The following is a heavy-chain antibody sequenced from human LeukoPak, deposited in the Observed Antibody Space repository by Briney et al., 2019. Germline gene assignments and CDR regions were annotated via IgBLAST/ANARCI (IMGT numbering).Heavy chain of an antibody. CDR1: GGSLSGFY. V-gene: IGHV4-59*12. Sequence: SETLSLTCTVSGGSLSGFYWSWIRQPPGAGLEWIGYVYYSGSTTYNPSLKSRVTISVDTSKNQFSLKLSSVTAADTAVYYCAREWDYWGQGTLVTVSS. CDR2: VYYSGST. J-gene: IGHJ4*02. CDR3: AREWDY.